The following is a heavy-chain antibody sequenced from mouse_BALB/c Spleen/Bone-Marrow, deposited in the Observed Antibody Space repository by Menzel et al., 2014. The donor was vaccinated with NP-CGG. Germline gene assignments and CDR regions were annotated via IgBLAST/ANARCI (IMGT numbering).Heavy chain of an antibody. CDR2: IWAGGTT. CDR1: GLSLISYG. Sequence: RVQSAPALVAPSQSLSITCTVSGLSLISYGVHWVRQPPGRGLEWLGVIWAGGTTNYNSALMSRLSISKDTSKSQVFLKMNSLQTDDTAIYYCARDSDYGSTLFAYWGQGTLVTVSA. J-gene: IGHJ3*01. CDR3: ARDSDYGSTLFAY. V-gene: IGHV2-9*02. D-gene: IGHD1-1*01.